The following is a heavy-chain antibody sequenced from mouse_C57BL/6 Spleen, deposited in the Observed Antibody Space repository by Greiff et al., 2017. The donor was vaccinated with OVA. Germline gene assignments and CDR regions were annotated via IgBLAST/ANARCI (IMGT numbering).Heavy chain of an antibody. CDR1: GFTFSDYG. V-gene: IGHV5-17*01. Sequence: EVMLVESGGGLVKPGGSLKLSCAASGFTFSDYGMHWVRQAPEKGLEWVAYISSGSSTIYYADTVKGRFTISRDNAKNTLFLQMTSLRSEDTAMYYCAGLRVNAMDYWGQGTSVTVSS. D-gene: IGHD1-1*01. CDR3: AGLRVNAMDY. CDR2: ISSGSSTI. J-gene: IGHJ4*01.